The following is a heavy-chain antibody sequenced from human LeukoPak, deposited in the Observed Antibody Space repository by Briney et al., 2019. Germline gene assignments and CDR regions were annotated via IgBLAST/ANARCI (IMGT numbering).Heavy chain of an antibody. Sequence: PGGSLRLSCAASGSSFSDHYMDWVRLAPGKGLEWVGRIRNKANSYGTEYAASVKGRFTISRDDSKDSLYLQMNSLRSEDTALYYCTRVRLGASTRYFDYWGQGTLVTVSS. V-gene: IGHV3-72*01. CDR1: GSSFSDHY. D-gene: IGHD1-26*01. CDR2: IRNKANSYGT. CDR3: TRVRLGASTRYFDY. J-gene: IGHJ4*02.